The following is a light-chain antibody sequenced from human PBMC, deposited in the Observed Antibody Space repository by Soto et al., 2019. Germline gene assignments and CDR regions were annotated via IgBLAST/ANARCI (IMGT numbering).Light chain of an antibody. CDR1: QSVSSY. CDR3: QQYGTSEII. V-gene: IGKV3-20*01. CDR2: GAS. Sequence: IVVTQSPVTLSLAPGEVATLSCRASQSVSSYLAWYQQKPGQAPRLLIYGASNRATGIPDRFSGSGSGTDFTLTISRLEPEDFAVFYCQQYGTSEIIFGQGTRLEIK. J-gene: IGKJ5*01.